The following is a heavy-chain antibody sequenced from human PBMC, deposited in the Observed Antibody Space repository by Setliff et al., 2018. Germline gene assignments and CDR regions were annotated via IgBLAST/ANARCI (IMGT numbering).Heavy chain of an antibody. CDR1: GYSISSGYI. Sequence: SETLSLTCTVSGYSISSGYIWGWIRQPPGKGLEWIGEIIHSGSTNYKPSLKSRVTISMDTSKNQFSLKVSSVTAADTAVYYCARDGVLYSGSYYPWGQGTLVTVSS. CDR3: ARDGVLYSGSYYP. CDR2: IIHSGST. V-gene: IGHV4-38-2*02. J-gene: IGHJ5*02. D-gene: IGHD1-26*01.